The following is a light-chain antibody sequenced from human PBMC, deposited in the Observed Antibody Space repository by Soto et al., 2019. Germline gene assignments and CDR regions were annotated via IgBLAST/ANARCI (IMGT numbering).Light chain of an antibody. CDR1: QSVSSD. J-gene: IGKJ1*01. Sequence: EIVMTQSPATLSVSPGERATLSCRASQSVSSDLAWYQQKPGQAPRLLIYGASTRATGIPARFSGSGSGTEFTLTISSLQSEDVATYYCQKYSSARWTFGQGTKVEI. CDR3: QKYSSARWT. CDR2: GAS. V-gene: IGKV3-15*01.